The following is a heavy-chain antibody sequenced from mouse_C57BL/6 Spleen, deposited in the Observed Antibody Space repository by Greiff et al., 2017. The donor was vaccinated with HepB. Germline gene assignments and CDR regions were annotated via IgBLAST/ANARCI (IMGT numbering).Heavy chain of an antibody. D-gene: IGHD1-1*01. Sequence: EVKLVESGGGLVQPGGSMKLSCVASGFTFSNYWMNWVRQSPEKGLEWVAQIRLKSDNYATHYAESVKGRFTISRDDSKSSVYLQMNNLRAEDTGIYYCTGAYYGSSYPFAYWGQGTLVTVSA. V-gene: IGHV6-3*01. CDR2: IRLKSDNYAT. CDR3: TGAYYGSSYPFAY. CDR1: GFTFSNYW. J-gene: IGHJ3*01.